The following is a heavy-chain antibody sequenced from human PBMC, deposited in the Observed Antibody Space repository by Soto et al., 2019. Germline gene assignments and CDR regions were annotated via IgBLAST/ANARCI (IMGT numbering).Heavy chain of an antibody. CDR1: GYTLTELS. CDR2: FDPEDGET. Sequence: ASVEVSCKVSGYTLTELSMHWVRQAPGKGLEWMGGFDPEDGETIYAQKFQGRVTMTEDTSTDTAYMELSSLRSEDTAVYYCATSGGYSYGHAFYGMDVWGQGTTVTVSS. J-gene: IGHJ6*02. CDR3: ATSGGYSYGHAFYGMDV. V-gene: IGHV1-24*01. D-gene: IGHD5-18*01.